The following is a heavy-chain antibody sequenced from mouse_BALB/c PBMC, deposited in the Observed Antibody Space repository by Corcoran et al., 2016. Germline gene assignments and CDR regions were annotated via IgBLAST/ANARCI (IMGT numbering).Heavy chain of an antibody. CDR3: AREPYSMDY. V-gene: IGHV9-3-1*01. CDR2: INTYTGEP. CDR1: GYTFTNYG. Sequence: QIQLVQSGPELKKPGETVKISCKASGYTFTNYGMNWVKQAPGKGLKWMGWINTYTGEPTYTDDFKGRFAFSLETSASSAYLQINNLKNEDTATYFCAREPYSMDYWGQGTSVTVSS. J-gene: IGHJ4*01.